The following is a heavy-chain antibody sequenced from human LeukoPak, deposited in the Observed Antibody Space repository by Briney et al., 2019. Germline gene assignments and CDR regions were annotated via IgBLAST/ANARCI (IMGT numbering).Heavy chain of an antibody. CDR2: ISSRSSYI. CDR1: GFTFSSYS. V-gene: IGHV3-21*04. CDR3: ARGAGSGWSGWFDS. Sequence: GGSLRLSCAASGFTFSSYSMNWVRQAPGKGLEWVSSISSRSSYIYYADSVKGRFTISRDNTKNSLYLQMNTMRVEDTALYYCARGAGSGWSGWFDSWGQGTLVIVSS. J-gene: IGHJ5*01. D-gene: IGHD6-19*01.